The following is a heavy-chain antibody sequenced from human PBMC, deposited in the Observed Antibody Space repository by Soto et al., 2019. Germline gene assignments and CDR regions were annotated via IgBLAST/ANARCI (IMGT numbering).Heavy chain of an antibody. J-gene: IGHJ4*02. CDR1: GYTFTSYY. V-gene: IGHV1-46*03. CDR2: INPSGGST. CDR3: ARETYCGGDCYSLLYY. Sequence: GASVKVSCKASGYTFTSYYMHWVRQAPGQGLGWIGIINPSGGSTSYAQKFQGRVTMTRHTSTSTVYMELSSLRSEDTAVYYCARETYCGGDCYSLLYYWGQGTLVTLSS. D-gene: IGHD2-21*01.